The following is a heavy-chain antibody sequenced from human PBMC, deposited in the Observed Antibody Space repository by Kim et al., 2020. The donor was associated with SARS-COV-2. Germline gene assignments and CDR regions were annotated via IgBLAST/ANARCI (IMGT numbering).Heavy chain of an antibody. V-gene: IGHV3-11*01. J-gene: IGHJ4*02. CDR1: GFSFSDYY. CDR2: INSDGSAT. Sequence: GGSLRLSCAASGFSFSDYYMTWIRQAPGKGLEWVAYINSDGSATDYADSVNGRFTISRDSAKRSVSLQMNSLTPAETAGYYCVRGPCNCGQGTLVTVSS. CDR3: VRGPCN.